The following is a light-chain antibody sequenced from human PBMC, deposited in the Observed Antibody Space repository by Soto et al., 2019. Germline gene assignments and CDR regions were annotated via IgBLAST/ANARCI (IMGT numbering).Light chain of an antibody. CDR2: GAS. CDR1: QSVTNSF. Sequence: EIVLAQSPGTLSLSPGERATLSCRASQSVTNSFLAWYQQKPGQAPRLLIYGASRRATGIPDRFTGSGSGTDFTLTISRLEPEDFGVYYCQQYVSSPWAFGQGTKVEI. J-gene: IGKJ1*01. CDR3: QQYVSSPWA. V-gene: IGKV3-20*01.